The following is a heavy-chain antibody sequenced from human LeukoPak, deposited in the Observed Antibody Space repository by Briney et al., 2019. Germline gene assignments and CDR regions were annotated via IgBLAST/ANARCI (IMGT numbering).Heavy chain of an antibody. CDR2: IRYDGSNK. D-gene: IGHD6-6*01. V-gene: IGHV3-30*02. J-gene: IGHJ4*02. Sequence: HPGGSLRLSCAASGFTFSSYGMHWVRQAPGKGLEWVAFIRYDGSNKYYADSVKGRFTISRDNSKNTLYLQMNSLRAEDTAVYYCAKSEYSSSSARLGRDGYWGQGTLVTVSS. CDR1: GFTFSSYG. CDR3: AKSEYSSSSARLGRDGY.